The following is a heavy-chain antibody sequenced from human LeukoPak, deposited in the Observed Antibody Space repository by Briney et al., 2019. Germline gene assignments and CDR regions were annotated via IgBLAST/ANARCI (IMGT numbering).Heavy chain of an antibody. D-gene: IGHD1-14*01. CDR2: INPNNGGP. Sequence: ASVKVSCKASGYTFTDYYIHWVRQAPGQGLEWMGWINPNNGGPIYAQKFQDRVTMTRDTSINTAFMEVSRLTFDDTAVYYCARFLTGNKYYFDYGGQGTLVTVSS. CDR1: GYTFTDYY. CDR3: ARFLTGNKYYFDY. J-gene: IGHJ4*02. V-gene: IGHV1-2*02.